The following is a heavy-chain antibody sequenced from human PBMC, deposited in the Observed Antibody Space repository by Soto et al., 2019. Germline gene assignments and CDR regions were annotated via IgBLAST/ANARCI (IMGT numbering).Heavy chain of an antibody. CDR1: GYTFTGYY. Sequence: ASVKVSCKASGYTFTGYYMQWVRQARGQRLEWIGWIVVGSGNTNYAQKFQERVTITRDMSTSTAYMELSSLRSEDTAVYYCAAGPQLTPDYWGQGTLVTVSS. CDR2: IVVGSGNT. V-gene: IGHV1-58*02. CDR3: AAGPQLTPDY. D-gene: IGHD2-2*01. J-gene: IGHJ4*02.